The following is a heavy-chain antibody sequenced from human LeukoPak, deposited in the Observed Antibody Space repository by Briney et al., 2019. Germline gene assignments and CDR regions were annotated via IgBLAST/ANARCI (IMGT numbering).Heavy chain of an antibody. CDR2: ISSSSSYT. J-gene: IGHJ4*02. CDR3: ARNYGSGSYERGVGDY. Sequence: GGSLRLSCAASGFIFSDYYMSWIRQAPGKGLEWVSYISSSSSYTNYADSVKGRFTISRDNAKNSLYLQMNSLRAEDTAVYYCARNYGSGSYERGVGDYWGQGTLVTVSS. D-gene: IGHD3-10*01. CDR1: GFIFSDYY. V-gene: IGHV3-11*03.